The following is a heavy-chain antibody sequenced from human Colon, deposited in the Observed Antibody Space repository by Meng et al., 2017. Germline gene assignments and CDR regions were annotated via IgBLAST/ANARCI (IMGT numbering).Heavy chain of an antibody. V-gene: IGHV3-30*18. D-gene: IGHD6-6*01. J-gene: IGHJ4*02. CDR3: AKPLTGGSSPSHFDY. Sequence: QVQLVESGGGVVQPGGTLRLSCRASGFTFSSYAIHWVRQAPGKGLEWVALISFDGSNEYYADSVKGRFTISRDNSKNTLYMQINSLRAEDTAVYYCAKPLTGGSSPSHFDYWGQGTLVTVSS. CDR1: GFTFSSYA. CDR2: ISFDGSNE.